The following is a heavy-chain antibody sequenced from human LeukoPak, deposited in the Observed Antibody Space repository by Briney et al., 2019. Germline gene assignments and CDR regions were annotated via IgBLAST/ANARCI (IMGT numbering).Heavy chain of an antibody. J-gene: IGHJ4*02. CDR3: ARDQLYCSGGICYFEY. CDR2: VSSDGRST. Sequence: GGSLRPSCAASGFTFSSYWMHWVRQAPGKGLVWVARVSSDGRSTTSADSVKGRFSISRDNAKNTLYLQMNGLRTEDTAVYYCARDQLYCSGGICYFEYWGQGTLVTVSS. V-gene: IGHV3-74*01. D-gene: IGHD2-15*01. CDR1: GFTFSSYW.